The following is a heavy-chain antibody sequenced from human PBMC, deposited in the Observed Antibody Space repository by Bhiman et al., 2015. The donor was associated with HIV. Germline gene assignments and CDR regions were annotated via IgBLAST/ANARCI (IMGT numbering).Heavy chain of an antibody. CDR1: AFTFSTYA. CDR2: ISGSGGST. CDR3: AKVRGEWYYDSSGYYAFDI. D-gene: IGHD3-22*01. J-gene: IGHJ3*02. Sequence: EVQLLESGGGLVQPGGSLRLSCAASAFTFSTYAMSWVRQAPGKGLEWVSAISGSGGSTYYADSVKGRFTISRDNSKNTLYLQMNSLRAEDTAVYYCAKVRGEWYYDSSGYYAFDIWGQG. V-gene: IGHV3-23*01.